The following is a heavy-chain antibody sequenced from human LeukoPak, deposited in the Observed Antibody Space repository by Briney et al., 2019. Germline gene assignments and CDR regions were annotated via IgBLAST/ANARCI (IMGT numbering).Heavy chain of an antibody. CDR2: INHSGST. J-gene: IGHJ4*01. D-gene: IGHD2-8*01. Sequence: PSETLSLTCAVYGGSFSGYYWSWIRQPPGKGLEWIGEINHSGSTNYNPSLKSRVTISVDTSKNQFSLKLSSVTAADTAVYYCARGPYSRVYANNPPLYWGHGTLLTVSS. CDR3: ARGPYSRVYANNPPLY. V-gene: IGHV4-34*01. CDR1: GGSFSGYY.